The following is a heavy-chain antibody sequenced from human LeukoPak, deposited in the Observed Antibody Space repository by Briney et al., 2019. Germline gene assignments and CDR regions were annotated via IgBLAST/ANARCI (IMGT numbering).Heavy chain of an antibody. CDR2: INHSGST. J-gene: IGHJ4*02. D-gene: IGHD5-24*01. Sequence: PSETLSLTCAVYGGSFSGYYWSWIRQPPGKGLEWIGEINHSGSTNYNPSLKSRVTISVDTSKNQFSLKLSSVTAADTAVYYCAGRRDGYNPGTYYFDYWGQGTLVTVSS. V-gene: IGHV4-34*01. CDR1: GGSFSGYY. CDR3: AGRRDGYNPGTYYFDY.